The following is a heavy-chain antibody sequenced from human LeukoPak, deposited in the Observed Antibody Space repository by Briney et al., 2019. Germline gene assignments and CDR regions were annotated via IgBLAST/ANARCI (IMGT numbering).Heavy chain of an antibody. CDR3: ARQGHSAYEIMDY. D-gene: IGHD5-12*01. CDR2: IYYSGST. V-gene: IGHV4-59*08. Sequence: SETLSLTCTVSGGSISSYCWSWIRQPPGKGLEWIGYIYYSGSTNYNPSLRSPVTISVDASTSPFSLKLSSVTAADTAVYYCARQGHSAYEIMDYWGQGTLVTVSS. J-gene: IGHJ4*02. CDR1: GGSISSYC.